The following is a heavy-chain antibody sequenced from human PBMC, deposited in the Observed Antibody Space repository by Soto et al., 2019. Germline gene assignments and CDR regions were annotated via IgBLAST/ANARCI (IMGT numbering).Heavy chain of an antibody. CDR2: FSFDNT. CDR3: AKVDGNISERGYYFDS. J-gene: IGHJ4*02. Sequence: GGSLRLSCGASGFSFSRNGMHWVRQAPGKGLEWVAVFSFDNTYYADSVKGRFTVSRDNSRSTLYLQMNSLRAEDTAVYHCAKVDGNISERGYYFDSWGQGTVVTVSS. CDR1: GFSFSRNG. D-gene: IGHD5-12*01. V-gene: IGHV3-30*18.